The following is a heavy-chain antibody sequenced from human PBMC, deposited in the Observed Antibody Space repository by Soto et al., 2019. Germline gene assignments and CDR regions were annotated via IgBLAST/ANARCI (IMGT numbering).Heavy chain of an antibody. D-gene: IGHD6-19*01. CDR1: GYRFTSYW. CDR2: IYPGDSDT. Sequence: PGESLKISCKGSGYRFTSYWIGWVRPMPGKGLEWMGIIYPGDSDTRYSPSFQGQVTISADKSISTAYLQWSSLKASDTAMYYCARAVAYYYYSMDVWGKGTTVTVSS. J-gene: IGHJ6*03. CDR3: ARAVAYYYYSMDV. V-gene: IGHV5-51*01.